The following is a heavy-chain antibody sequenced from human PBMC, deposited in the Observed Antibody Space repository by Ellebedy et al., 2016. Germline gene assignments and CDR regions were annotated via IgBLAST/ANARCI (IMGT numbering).Heavy chain of an antibody. CDR2: INHSGST. CDR3: ARGLGGYCSSTSCYGFDY. CDR1: GGSFSGYY. Sequence: GSLRLXCAVSGGSFSGYYWSWIRQPPGKGLEWIGEINHSGSTNYNPSLKSRVTISVDTSKNQFSLKLSSVTAADTAVYYCARGLGGYCSSTSCYGFDYWGQGTLVTVSS. D-gene: IGHD2-2*01. V-gene: IGHV4-34*01. J-gene: IGHJ4*02.